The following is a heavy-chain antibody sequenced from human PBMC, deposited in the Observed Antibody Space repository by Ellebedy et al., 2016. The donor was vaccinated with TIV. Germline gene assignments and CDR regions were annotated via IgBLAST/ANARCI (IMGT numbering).Heavy chain of an antibody. CDR1: GGSVSSGSSY. V-gene: IGHV4-61*01. Sequence: SETLSLTXTVSGGSVSSGSSYWSWILQPPGKGLEWIGYIYYSGSTNYNPSLKSRVTISVDTSKNQFSLKLSSVTAADTAVYYCARGEYYYDSSGYYYYYYGMDVWGQGTTVTVSS. CDR2: IYYSGST. D-gene: IGHD3-22*01. J-gene: IGHJ6*02. CDR3: ARGEYYYDSSGYYYYYYGMDV.